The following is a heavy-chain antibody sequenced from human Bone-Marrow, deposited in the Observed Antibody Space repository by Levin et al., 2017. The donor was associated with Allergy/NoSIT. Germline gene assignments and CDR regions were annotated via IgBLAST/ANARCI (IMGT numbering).Heavy chain of an antibody. D-gene: IGHD2-2*01. J-gene: IGHJ6*03. Sequence: TSETLSLTCTVSGGSIGTYYWNWIRQPPGKGLEWIGYIYYSGSASYNPSLQSRVAISLDTSKNQFSLKLSSVTEADTAVYYCAGDVRPDIAVEGYSYYYIDVWAKGTTVTVSS. V-gene: IGHV4-59*01. CDR3: AGDVRPDIAVEGYSYYYIDV. CDR2: IYYSGSA. CDR1: GGSIGTYY.